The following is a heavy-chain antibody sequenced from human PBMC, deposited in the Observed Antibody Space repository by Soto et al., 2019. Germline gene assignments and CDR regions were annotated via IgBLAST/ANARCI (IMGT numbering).Heavy chain of an antibody. CDR1: GYTFTSYG. J-gene: IGHJ4*02. D-gene: IGHD4-17*01. CDR3: AKYGDATVTRDGDRCGH. CDR2: ISAYNGDT. V-gene: IGHV1-18*01. Sequence: QVQLVQSGAEVKKPGASVKVSCKASGYTFTSYGISWVRQAPGQGLEWMGWISAYNGDTNYAQRLQGRVTMTTDTATNTAYMELRGLRYDDTAGNAWAKYGDATVTRDGDRCGHWGEGTLVTVSS.